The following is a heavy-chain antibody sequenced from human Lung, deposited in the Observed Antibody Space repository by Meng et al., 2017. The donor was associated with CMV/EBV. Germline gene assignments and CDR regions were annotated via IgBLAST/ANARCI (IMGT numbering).Heavy chain of an antibody. CDR2: ISVYNGDT. CDR1: GYTFTDYG. J-gene: IGHJ5*02. V-gene: IGHV1-18*01. Sequence: SXXVSXKASGYTFTDYGISWVRQAPGQGLEWMGWISVYNGDTNYARNLRGRVTMTTDTSTTTAYMELRSLRSDDTAVYYCARDLQYCGSTSCYDDCFDPWGQGTLVTVSS. CDR3: ARDLQYCGSTSCYDDCFDP. D-gene: IGHD2-2*01.